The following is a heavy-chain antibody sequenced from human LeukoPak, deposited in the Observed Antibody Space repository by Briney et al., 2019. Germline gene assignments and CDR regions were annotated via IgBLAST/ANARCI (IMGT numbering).Heavy chain of an antibody. CDR3: ARTGTHDSRLFNY. CDR1: GFTFSSYE. J-gene: IGHJ4*02. D-gene: IGHD6-13*01. CDR2: ISSSGSTI. V-gene: IGHV3-48*03. Sequence: GGSLRLSCAASGFTFSSYEMNWVRQAPGKGLEWVSYISSSGSTIYYADSVKGRFTISRDNAKNSLYLQMNSLRAEDTAVYYCARTGTHDSRLFNYWGQGTLVTVSS.